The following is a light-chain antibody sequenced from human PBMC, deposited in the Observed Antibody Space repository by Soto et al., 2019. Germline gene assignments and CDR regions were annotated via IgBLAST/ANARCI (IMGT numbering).Light chain of an antibody. J-gene: IGKJ5*01. CDR3: QQYHDSLAN. Sequence: EIVLTQSPASLSVSPGERATLSCRASQSVSSNLAWYQQKPGQAPRLLIYDGSNRATGIPDRISGSGSGTDFNLTISRLEPGDFAVYYCQQYHDSLANFGQGTRLEIK. CDR2: DGS. CDR1: QSVSSN. V-gene: IGKV3D-15*01.